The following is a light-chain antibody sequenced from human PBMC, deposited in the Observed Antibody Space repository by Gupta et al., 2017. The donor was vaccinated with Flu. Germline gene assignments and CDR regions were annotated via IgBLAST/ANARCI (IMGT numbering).Light chain of an antibody. Sequence: SFMSSQSVVYSDGSKFLHWFQQTPGQSPRRLIYLVSQRESGVPDKFSGSGSGTELTLKISRVEAEDIVVYFCMQGAHWPWAFGQGTKVEIK. CDR2: LVS. CDR1: QSVVYSDGSKF. V-gene: IGKV2-30*01. CDR3: MQGAHWPWA. J-gene: IGKJ1*01.